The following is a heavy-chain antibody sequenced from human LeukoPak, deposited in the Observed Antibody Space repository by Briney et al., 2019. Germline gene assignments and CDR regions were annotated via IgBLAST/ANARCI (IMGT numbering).Heavy chain of an antibody. CDR3: TRDPGYVRYMDV. J-gene: IGHJ6*03. D-gene: IGHD1-1*01. V-gene: IGHV4-38-2*02. CDR2: IFHSGST. CDR1: GHSINSDYY. Sequence: SETLSLTCTVSGHSINSDYYWAWVRQPPGKGLEWIGSIFHSGSTYYGPALKSRVTISVDTSKNQFSLKLSSVTAADTAVYYCTRDPGYVRYMDVWGKGATVTVSS.